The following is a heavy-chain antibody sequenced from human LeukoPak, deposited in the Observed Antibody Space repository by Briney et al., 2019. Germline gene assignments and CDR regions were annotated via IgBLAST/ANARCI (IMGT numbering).Heavy chain of an antibody. Sequence: PSETLSLTCTVSGGSISSYYWSWIRQPAGKGLEWIGRIYTSGSTNYNPSLKSRVTMSVDTSKNQFSLKLSSVTAADTAVYYCARGRGSSGWYGGTTSGGYYFDYWGQGTLVTVSS. D-gene: IGHD6-19*01. CDR1: GGSISSYY. CDR2: IYTSGST. CDR3: ARGRGSSGWYGGTTSGGYYFDY. J-gene: IGHJ4*02. V-gene: IGHV4-4*07.